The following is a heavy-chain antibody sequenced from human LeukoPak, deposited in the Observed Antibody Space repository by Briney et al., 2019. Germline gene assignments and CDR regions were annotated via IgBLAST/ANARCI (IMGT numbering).Heavy chain of an antibody. CDR3: ASHNGPGDYSDSPWFDP. V-gene: IGHV4-34*01. D-gene: IGHD4-11*01. CDR2: INHSGST. J-gene: IGHJ5*02. CDR1: GGSFSGYY. Sequence: ASETLSLTCAVYGGSFSGYYWSWIRQPPGKGLEWIGEINHSGSTNYNPSLKSRVTISVDTSKNQFSLKLSSVTAADTAVYYCASHNGPGDYSDSPWFDPWGQGTLVIVSS.